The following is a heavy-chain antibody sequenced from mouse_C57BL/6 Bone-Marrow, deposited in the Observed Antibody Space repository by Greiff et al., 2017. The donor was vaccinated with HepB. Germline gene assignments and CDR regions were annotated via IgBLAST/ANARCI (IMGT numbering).Heavy chain of an antibody. J-gene: IGHJ1*03. V-gene: IGHV3-6*01. CDR2: ISYDGSN. D-gene: IGHD1-1*01. CDR3: AREGDYGSSPAFDV. CDR1: GYSITSGYY. Sequence: VQLQQSGPGLVKPSQSLSLTCSVTGYSITSGYYWNWIRQFPGNKLEWMGYISYDGSNNYNPSLKNRISITRDTSKNQFFLKLNSVTTEDTATYYCAREGDYGSSPAFDVWGTGTTVTVSS.